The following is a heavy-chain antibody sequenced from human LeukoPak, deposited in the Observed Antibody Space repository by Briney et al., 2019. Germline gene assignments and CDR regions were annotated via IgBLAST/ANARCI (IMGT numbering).Heavy chain of an antibody. CDR1: GGSISSYY. CDR2: IYTSGST. V-gene: IGHV4-4*07. Sequence: SETLSLTCTVSGGSISSYYWSWIRQPAGKGLEWIGRIYTSGSTNYNPSLKSRVTMSVDTSKNQFSLKLSSVTAADTAVYYCARWEGYCSGGSCYSNWFDPWGQGTLVTVSS. CDR3: ARWEGYCSGGSCYSNWFDP. J-gene: IGHJ5*02. D-gene: IGHD2-15*01.